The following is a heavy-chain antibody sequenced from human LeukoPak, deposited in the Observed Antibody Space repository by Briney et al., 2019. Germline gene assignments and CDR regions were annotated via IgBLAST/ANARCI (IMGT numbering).Heavy chain of an antibody. CDR2: ILSSNTTI. CDR3: ARVRGTALVNMYFDY. J-gene: IGHJ4*02. CDR1: GFIFTSHS. D-gene: IGHD2-21*02. Sequence: GGSLRLSCATSGFIFTSHSMNWVRQAPGKGLEWVSFILSSNTTIYSAASVKGRFTISRDNAKNSLYLQMNSLRDEDTAVYYCARVRGTALVNMYFDYWSQGTLVTVSS. V-gene: IGHV3-48*02.